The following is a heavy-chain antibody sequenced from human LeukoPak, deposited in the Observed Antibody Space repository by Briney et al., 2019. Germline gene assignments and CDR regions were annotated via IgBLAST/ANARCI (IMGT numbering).Heavy chain of an antibody. CDR1: GGSISSSNW. D-gene: IGHD3-16*01. CDR3: ARDRRIMITFGGARSFDY. Sequence: SGTLSLTCAVSGGSISSSNWWSWIRQPPGKGLEWIGEIYHSGSTNYNPSLKSRVTISVDTSKNQFSLKLSSVTAADTAVYYCARDRRIMITFGGARSFDYWGQGTLVTVSS. V-gene: IGHV4-4*02. CDR2: IYHSGST. J-gene: IGHJ4*02.